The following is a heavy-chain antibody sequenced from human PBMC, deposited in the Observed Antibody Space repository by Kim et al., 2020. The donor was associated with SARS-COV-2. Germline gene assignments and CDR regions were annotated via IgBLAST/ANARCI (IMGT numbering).Heavy chain of an antibody. D-gene: IGHD2-21*01. CDR1: GGSIRSFC. J-gene: IGHJ4*02. CDR2: ISVSGST. CDR3: ARSCGGSGNQDPQSLDY. Sequence: SETLSLTCSVSGGSIRSFCWTWIRLPPGRGLEWIGYISVSGSTNYNPSPKSRVTITVDTSMNQFPLKLTSVTAADTAVDYCARSCGGSGNQDPQSLDYWGPRTLVTVSS. V-gene: IGHV4-59*08.